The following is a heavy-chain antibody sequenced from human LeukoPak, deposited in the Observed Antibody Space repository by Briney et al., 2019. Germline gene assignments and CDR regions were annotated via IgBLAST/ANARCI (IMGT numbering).Heavy chain of an antibody. J-gene: IGHJ6*03. D-gene: IGHD2-2*01. CDR2: IYSCGST. V-gene: IGHV3-66*01. Sequence: GGSLRLSCAASGFTVSSNYMSWVRQAPGEGLEWVSIIYSCGSTYYADSVKGRFTISRDNSKNTLYLQMNSLRAEDTAVYYCARDRSVGSYCSTTTLDMDVWGKGTTVTVSS. CDR1: GFTVSSNY. CDR3: ARDRSVGSYCSTTTLDMDV.